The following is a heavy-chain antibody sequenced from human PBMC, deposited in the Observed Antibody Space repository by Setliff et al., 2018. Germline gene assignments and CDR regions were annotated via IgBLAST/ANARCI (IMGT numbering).Heavy chain of an antibody. J-gene: IGHJ4*02. CDR2: IYRNGNT. CDR1: DFSINSGYY. Sequence: ASETLSLTCSVSDFSINSGYYWGWIRQSPGEGLEWIGSIYRNGNTYYNPSLKSRVTISVDTSKNQLSPKLNSVTAADTAVYYCARQIDYGDFQYFDYWGQGTLVTVS. D-gene: IGHD4-17*01. CDR3: ARQIDYGDFQYFDY. V-gene: IGHV4-38-2*01.